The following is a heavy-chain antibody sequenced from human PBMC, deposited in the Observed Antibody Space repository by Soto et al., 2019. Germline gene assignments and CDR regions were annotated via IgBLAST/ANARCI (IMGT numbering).Heavy chain of an antibody. D-gene: IGHD1-26*01. J-gene: IGHJ4*02. CDR1: GGSISSSNW. V-gene: IGHV4-4*02. CDR2: TYYSGST. CDR3: ASARVGATKLFDY. Sequence: ASETLSLTCAVSGGSISSSNWWSWVRQPPGKGLEWIGYTYYSGSTYYNPSLKSRVTISVDTSKNQFSLKLSSVTAADTAVYYCASARVGATKLFDYWGQGTLVTVSS.